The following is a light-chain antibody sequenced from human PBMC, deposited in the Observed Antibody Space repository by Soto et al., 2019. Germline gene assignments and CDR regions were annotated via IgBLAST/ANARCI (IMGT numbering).Light chain of an antibody. Sequence: DVVMTQSPLSLPVTLGQPASISCRSSQSLLSGDGNTYLNWFHQRPGQSPRRLIYMVCYRDSGAPDRFSANASGTDFTLKISSVEAADVGVFYCSQAAQWPVTFGQGTKVEIK. V-gene: IGKV2-30*01. J-gene: IGKJ1*01. CDR1: QSLLSGDGNTY. CDR3: SQAAQWPVT. CDR2: MVC.